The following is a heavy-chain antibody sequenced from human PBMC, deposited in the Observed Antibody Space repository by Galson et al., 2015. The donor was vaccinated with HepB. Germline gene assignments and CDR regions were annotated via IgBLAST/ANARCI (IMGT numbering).Heavy chain of an antibody. J-gene: IGHJ3*01. V-gene: IGHV3-7*03. D-gene: IGHD2-2*01. Sequence: SLRLSCAASGFGFSFFAMSWIRQAPGKGLEWVAKTDQDGIQKYYVDSVKGRFTVARDNPKNSLHLEMTGLTAEETAVYYCAREGPFCSSNRCPADAFDLWGQGTKVTVA. CDR2: TDQDGIQK. CDR1: GFGFSFFA. CDR3: AREGPFCSSNRCPADAFDL.